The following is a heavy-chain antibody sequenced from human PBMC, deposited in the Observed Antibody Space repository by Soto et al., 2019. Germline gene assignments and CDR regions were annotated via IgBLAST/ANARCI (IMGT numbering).Heavy chain of an antibody. V-gene: IGHV1-3*01. CDR2: INAGNGNT. CDR3: ARALKGTILGVVPNYYMDV. J-gene: IGHJ6*03. Sequence: GASVKVSCKASGYTFTSYAMHWVRQAPGQRLEWMGWINAGNGNTKYSQRFQGRVTITRDTSASTAYMELSSLRSEDTAVYYCARALKGTILGVVPNYYMDVWGKGTTVTVS. CDR1: GYTFTSYA. D-gene: IGHD3-3*02.